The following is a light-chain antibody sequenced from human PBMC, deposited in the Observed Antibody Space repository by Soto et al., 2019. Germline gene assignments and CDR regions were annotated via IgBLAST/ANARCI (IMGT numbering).Light chain of an antibody. Sequence: EIVLTQSPGTLSLSPGERATLSCRASQSISSSYLAWYQQKPGQAPRLLIYGASKRATGIPDRFSGSGSGTDFTLTISRRESEDLAVYYCQQYGSEPAWTFGQGTKVEIK. CDR2: GAS. CDR1: QSISSSY. J-gene: IGKJ1*01. V-gene: IGKV3-20*01. CDR3: QQYGSEPAWT.